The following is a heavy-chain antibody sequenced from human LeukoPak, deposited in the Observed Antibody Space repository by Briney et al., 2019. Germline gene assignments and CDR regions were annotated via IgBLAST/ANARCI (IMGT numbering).Heavy chain of an antibody. D-gene: IGHD2-2*01. J-gene: IGHJ5*02. V-gene: IGHV5-51*01. CDR2: IYPHDSDT. Sequence: GESLKISCQGSGYRFTSYWIGWVRQMPGKGLEWMGIIYPHDSDTRYSPSFQGQVTFSADKSISTAYLQWSSLRASDTAMYYCARSGVPGAMTWFDPWGQGTLVTVSS. CDR3: ARSGVPGAMTWFDP. CDR1: GYRFTSYW.